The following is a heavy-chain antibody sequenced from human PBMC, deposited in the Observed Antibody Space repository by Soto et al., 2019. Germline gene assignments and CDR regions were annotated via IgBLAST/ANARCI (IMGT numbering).Heavy chain of an antibody. D-gene: IGHD2-15*01. Sequence: SETLSLTCIVSGYSVSSSDYYWAWIRHPPGKGLEWIGSMLYSGLTYYNPSLKSRVTLSVDTSKNQFSVRLNSVTASDTAVYYCAPLSVSLSGPYGIHVWGQGTTVTVSS. CDR2: MLYSGLT. CDR3: APLSVSLSGPYGIHV. V-gene: IGHV4-39*01. CDR1: GYSVSSSDYY. J-gene: IGHJ6*02.